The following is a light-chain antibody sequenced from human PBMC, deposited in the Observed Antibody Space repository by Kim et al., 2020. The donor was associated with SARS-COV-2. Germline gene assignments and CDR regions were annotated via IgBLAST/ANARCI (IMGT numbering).Light chain of an antibody. Sequence: DIQMTQSPSSLSASVGDRVTITCRASQSINNYLNWFQQEPGKAPKLLIYAASTLQRGVPSRFSVSRSGTDFTLTISSLQPEDFATYFCQQTYNAPWTFGQGTKVDIK. CDR2: AAS. CDR1: QSINNY. CDR3: QQTYNAPWT. V-gene: IGKV1-39*01. J-gene: IGKJ1*01.